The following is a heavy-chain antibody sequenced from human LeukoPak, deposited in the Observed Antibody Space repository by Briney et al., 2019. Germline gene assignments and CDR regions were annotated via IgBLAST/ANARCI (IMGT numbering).Heavy chain of an antibody. CDR1: GGSFSGYY. CDR3: ARQWTQIWSNWFDA. CDR2: INHSGST. D-gene: IGHD5-18*01. Sequence: SETLSLTCAVYGGSFSGYYWSWIRQPPGKGLEWIGEINHSGSTNYNPSLKSRVTISVDTSKNQFSLKLSSVTAADTAVYYCARQWTQIWSNWFDAWGQGNLVTVSS. J-gene: IGHJ5*02. V-gene: IGHV4-34*01.